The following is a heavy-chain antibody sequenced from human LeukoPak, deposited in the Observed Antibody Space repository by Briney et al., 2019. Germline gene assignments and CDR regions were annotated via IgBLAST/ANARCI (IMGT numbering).Heavy chain of an antibody. CDR1: GYTFTGYY. CDR3: ARGSPSRNDY. J-gene: IGHJ4*02. D-gene: IGHD6-13*01. CDR2: INPNSGGT. V-gene: IGHV1-2*02. Sequence: ASVKVSCKTSGYTFTGYYMHWVRQAPGQGLEWMGWINPNSGGTNFAQKFQGRVTMTRDTSISTAYMELGRLRSDDTAVYYCARGSPSRNDYWGQGTLVTVSS.